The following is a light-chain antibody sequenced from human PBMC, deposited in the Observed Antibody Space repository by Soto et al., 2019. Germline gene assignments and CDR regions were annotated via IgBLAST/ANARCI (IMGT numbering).Light chain of an antibody. CDR3: SSYTRSSTLV. V-gene: IGLV2-14*01. CDR1: SSDVGGYNH. J-gene: IGLJ2*01. Sequence: QSALTQPASVSGSPGQSITISCTGTSSDVGGYNHVSWYQQHPDKAPKLMIYDVSNRPSGVSNRFSGSKSGNTASLTISGLQAEDEADYYCSSYTRSSTLVFGGGTKLTVL. CDR2: DVS.